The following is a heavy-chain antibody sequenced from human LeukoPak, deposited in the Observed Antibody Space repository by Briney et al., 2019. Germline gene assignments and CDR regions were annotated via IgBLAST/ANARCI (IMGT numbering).Heavy chain of an antibody. CDR1: GYTFTCYY. J-gene: IGHJ4*02. Sequence: ASVKVSCKASGYTFTCYYMHWGRQAPGQGLEWMGWINPNSGGTNYAQKFQGRVTMTRHTSISTAYMELRRLRCDDTAVYYCARSGYSGYEYWGQGNLVTVSS. V-gene: IGHV1-2*02. CDR3: ARSGYSGYEY. D-gene: IGHD5-12*01. CDR2: INPNSGGT.